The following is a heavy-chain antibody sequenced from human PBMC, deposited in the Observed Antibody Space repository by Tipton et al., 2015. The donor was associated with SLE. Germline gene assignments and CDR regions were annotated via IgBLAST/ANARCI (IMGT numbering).Heavy chain of an antibody. D-gene: IGHD4/OR15-4a*01. CDR1: GFTFSSFA. CDR3: AGALLLAFDH. V-gene: IGHV3-30*04. Sequence: SLRLSCAAPGFTFSSFAIHWVRQAPGKGLEWVAVISYDGNNKYYADSVKGRFTVSRDNSKNTLHLQMNSLRPEDTGVYYCAGALLLAFDHWGQGTLVTVSS. J-gene: IGHJ4*02. CDR2: ISYDGNNK.